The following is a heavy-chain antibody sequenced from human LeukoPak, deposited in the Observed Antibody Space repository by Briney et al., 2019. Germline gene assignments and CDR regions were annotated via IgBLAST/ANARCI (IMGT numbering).Heavy chain of an antibody. Sequence: GGSLRLSCAASASTFSGSAMHWVRQASGKGLEWVGRIRSKANSYATAYAASVKGRFTNCRDDSKTTAYLQMNSLKTECTGVYYCTRPGRYCSSPWWYANRFDRWGEGSLVTVSS. CDR1: ASTFSGSA. CDR2: IRSKANSYAT. V-gene: IGHV3-73*01. D-gene: IGHD2-2*01. J-gene: IGHJ5*02. CDR3: TRPGRYCSSPWWYANRFDR.